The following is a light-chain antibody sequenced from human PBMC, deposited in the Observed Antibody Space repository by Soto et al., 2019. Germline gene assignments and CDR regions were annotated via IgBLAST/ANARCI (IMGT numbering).Light chain of an antibody. CDR3: CSLVASSTFV. V-gene: IGLV2-23*02. Sequence: ALTQPASVSGSPGQSITISCTGTSVATYNLVSWYQQQPGKVPKLIIYEVTKRPSGVSDRFSGSKSDNTASLTISGLQAEDEADYYCCSLVASSTFVFGGGTKLTVL. CDR1: SVATYNL. CDR2: EVT. J-gene: IGLJ2*01.